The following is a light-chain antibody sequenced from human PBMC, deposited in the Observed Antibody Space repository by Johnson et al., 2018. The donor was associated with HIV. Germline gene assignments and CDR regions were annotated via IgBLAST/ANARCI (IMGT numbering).Light chain of an antibody. CDR2: DNN. V-gene: IGLV1-51*01. CDR3: GTWDSSLSAGF. CDR1: SSNIGNNY. Sequence: QSLLTQPPSVSAAPGQKVTISCSGSSSNIGNNYVSWYQQIPGTAPKLLIYDNNKRPSGIPDRFSGSKSGTSATLGITGLQTGDEADYYCGTWDSSLSAGFFGTGPKVTVL. J-gene: IGLJ1*01.